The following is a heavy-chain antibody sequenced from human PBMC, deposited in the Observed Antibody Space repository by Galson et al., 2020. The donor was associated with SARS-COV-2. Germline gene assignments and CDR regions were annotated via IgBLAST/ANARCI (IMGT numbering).Heavy chain of an antibody. V-gene: IGHV5-51*01. CDR1: GYSFTNYW. CDR3: ARHGASSGWYEGIDY. D-gene: IGHD6-19*01. J-gene: IGHJ4*02. CDR2: IYPDDSYT. Sequence: GESLKISCRTSGYSFTNYWIGWVRQMPGKGLEWMGIIYPDDSYTIYSPSFQGQVTISANKSISTAFLQWSSLKASDTAIYYCARHGASSGWYEGIDYWGQGTLVTVSS.